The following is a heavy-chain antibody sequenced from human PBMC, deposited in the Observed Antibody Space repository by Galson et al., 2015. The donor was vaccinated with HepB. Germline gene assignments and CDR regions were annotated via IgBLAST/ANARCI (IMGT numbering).Heavy chain of an antibody. V-gene: IGHV3-30*18. D-gene: IGHD6-13*01. CDR3: AKDYSSGWNVGCDP. CDR1: GLTFSSYG. CDR2: ISYDGSNT. Sequence: SLRLSCAASGLTFSSYGMHWVRQAPGKGLEWVSGISYDGSNTYYADSVKGRFTISRDNSKNTLYLQMNSLRAEDTAVYYCAKDYSSGWNVGCDPWGQGTLVTVSS. J-gene: IGHJ5*02.